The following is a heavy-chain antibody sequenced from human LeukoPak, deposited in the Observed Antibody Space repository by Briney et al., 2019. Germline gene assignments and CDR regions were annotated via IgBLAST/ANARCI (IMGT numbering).Heavy chain of an antibody. Sequence: PSETLSLTCAVYGGSFSVYYWSWIRQPPGKGLEWIGEINHSGSTNYNPSLKGRVTISVDTSKNQFSLKLSSVSAADTAVYYCAGGGPIVATDYWGQGTLVTVSS. J-gene: IGHJ4*02. CDR1: GGSFSVYY. CDR2: INHSGST. V-gene: IGHV4-34*01. D-gene: IGHD5-12*01. CDR3: AGGGPIVATDY.